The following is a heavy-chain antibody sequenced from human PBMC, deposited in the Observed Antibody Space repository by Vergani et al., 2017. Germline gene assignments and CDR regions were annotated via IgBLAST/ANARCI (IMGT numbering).Heavy chain of an antibody. CDR3: ARVGYCSSTSCWAYYYYYMDV. V-gene: IGHV3-66*01. CDR2: IYSGGST. D-gene: IGHD2-2*01. J-gene: IGHJ6*03. Sequence: EVQLVESGGGLVQPGGSLRLSCAASGFTFSSYWMSWVRQAPGKGLEWVSVIYSGGSTYYADSVKGRFTISRDNAKNSLYLQMNSLRAEDTAVYYCARVGYCSSTSCWAYYYYYMDVWGKGTTVTVSS. CDR1: GFTFSSYW.